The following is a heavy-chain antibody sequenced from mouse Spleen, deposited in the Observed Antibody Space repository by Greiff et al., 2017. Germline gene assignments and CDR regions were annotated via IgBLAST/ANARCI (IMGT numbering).Heavy chain of an antibody. Sequence: QVQLQQSGAELVMPGASVKLSCKASGYTFTSYWMHWVKQRPGQGLEWIGEIDPSDSYTNYNQKFKGKATLTGDKSSSTAYMQLSSLTSEDSAVYYCARSNYGDSSYWGQGTTLTVSS. CDR1: GYTFTSYW. V-gene: IGHV1-69*01. CDR3: ARSNYGDSSY. CDR2: IDPSDSYT. D-gene: IGHD2-13*01. J-gene: IGHJ2*01.